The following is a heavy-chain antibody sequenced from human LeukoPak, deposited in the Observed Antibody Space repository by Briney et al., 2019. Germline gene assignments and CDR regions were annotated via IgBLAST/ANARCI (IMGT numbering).Heavy chain of an antibody. CDR3: ARGGVYYYDSSAPRKNYFDY. CDR1: GFTFSSYA. V-gene: IGHV3-64*01. Sequence: GGSLRLSCAASGFTFSSYAMPWVRQAPGKGLEYVSAISSNGGSTYYANSVKGRFTISRDNSKNTLYLQMGSLRAEDMAVYYCARGGVYYYDSSAPRKNYFDYWGQGTLVTVSS. CDR2: ISSNGGST. J-gene: IGHJ4*02. D-gene: IGHD3-22*01.